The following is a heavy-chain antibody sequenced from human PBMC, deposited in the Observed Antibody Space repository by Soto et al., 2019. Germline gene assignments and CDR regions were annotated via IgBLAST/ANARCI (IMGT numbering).Heavy chain of an antibody. J-gene: IGHJ3*02. CDR1: GFTFRSYA. CDR3: VKDYGPPERDHDAFHI. V-gene: IGHV3-23*01. D-gene: IGHD3-10*01. Sequence: PGGSLRLSCAASGFTFRSYAMSWVRQAPGKGLECVSAISGSGGSTYYADSVKGRFTISRDNSKNTLYLQMNSLRAEDTAVYYYVKDYGPPERDHDAFHICGQGTMVT. CDR2: ISGSGGST.